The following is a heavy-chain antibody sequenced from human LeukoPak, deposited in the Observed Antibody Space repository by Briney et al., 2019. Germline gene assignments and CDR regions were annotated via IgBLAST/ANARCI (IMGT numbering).Heavy chain of an antibody. CDR1: GGTFSSYA. CDR2: IIPIFGTA. V-gene: IGHV1-69*13. J-gene: IGHJ5*02. Sequence: GASVKVSCKASGGTFSSYAISWVRQAPGQGLEWMGGIIPIFGTANYAQKFQGRVTITADESTSTAYMGLSSLRSEDTAVYYCARAGITMVRGVIITPYNWFDPWGQGTLVTVSS. D-gene: IGHD3-10*01. CDR3: ARAGITMVRGVIITPYNWFDP.